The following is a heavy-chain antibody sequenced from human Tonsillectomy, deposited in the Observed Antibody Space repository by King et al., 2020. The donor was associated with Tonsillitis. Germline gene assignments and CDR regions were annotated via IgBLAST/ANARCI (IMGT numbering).Heavy chain of an antibody. CDR3: ARDLWGYNDYDAY. Sequence: VQLVESGGGLVQPGGSLRLSCAASGFSFSSYWMSWVRQAPGKGLEWVANIKQGGSDRYYVDSVKGRFTISRDNAKNSLYLQINSLRVEDTAVYYCARDLWGYNDYDAYWGQGTLVTVSS. D-gene: IGHD5-12*01. CDR2: IKQGGSDR. CDR1: GFSFSSYW. V-gene: IGHV3-7*01. J-gene: IGHJ4*02.